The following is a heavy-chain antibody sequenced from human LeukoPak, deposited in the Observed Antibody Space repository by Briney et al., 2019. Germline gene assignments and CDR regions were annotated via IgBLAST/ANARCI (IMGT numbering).Heavy chain of an antibody. V-gene: IGHV3-74*01. CDR2: INSDGSTT. D-gene: IGHD4-17*01. CDR3: ARDVSAAVKPYYYHGMDV. J-gene: IGHJ6*02. CDR1: KFSFSNYW. Sequence: GGSLRLSCAVSKFSFSNYWMFWVRQAPGKGLVWVSRINSDGSTTDYAESVQGRFTISRDNAKNTLYLEMNSLRAEDTAVYYFARDVSAAVKPYYYHGMDVWGQRTTVTVSS.